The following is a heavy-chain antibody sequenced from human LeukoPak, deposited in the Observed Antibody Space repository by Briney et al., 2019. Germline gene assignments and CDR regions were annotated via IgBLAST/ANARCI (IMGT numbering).Heavy chain of an antibody. CDR2: ISSSSSYI. D-gene: IGHD3-10*01. CDR1: GFTFSSYT. Sequence: GGSLRLSCAASGFTFSSYTMNWVRQAPGKGLEWVSSISSSSSYIYYADSVKGRFTISRDNAKNSLYLQMNSLRAEDTAVYYCARAITMVRGLAYYYYYYMDVWGKGTTVTVSS. V-gene: IGHV3-21*01. J-gene: IGHJ6*03. CDR3: ARAITMVRGLAYYYYYYMDV.